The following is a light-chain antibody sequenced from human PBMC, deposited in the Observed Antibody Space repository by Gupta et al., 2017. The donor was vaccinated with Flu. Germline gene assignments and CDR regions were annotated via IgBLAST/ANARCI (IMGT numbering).Light chain of an antibody. CDR3: SSYTYRTTLVL. CDR1: SSDIGGNDY. Sequence: ISISCTETSSDIGGNDYVAWYQQHPDKAPKLVIYEVTNRPSGISNRFSGSKSDNTAFLTISGFQPEDEADYYCSSYTYRTTLVLFGGGTKLTV. CDR2: EVT. J-gene: IGLJ3*02. V-gene: IGLV2-14*01.